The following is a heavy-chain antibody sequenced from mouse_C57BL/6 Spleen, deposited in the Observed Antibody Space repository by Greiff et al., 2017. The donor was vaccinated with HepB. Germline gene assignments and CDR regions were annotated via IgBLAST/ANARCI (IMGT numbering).Heavy chain of an antibody. D-gene: IGHD2-4*01. J-gene: IGHJ1*03. CDR2: INPNNGGT. V-gene: IGHV1-18*01. CDR3: ARQRFGDYDEWYFDV. Sequence: EVQLQQSGPELVKPGASVKIPCKASGYTFTDYNMDWVKQSHGKSLEWIGDINPNNGGTIYNQKFKGKATLTVDKSSSTAYMELRSLTSEDTAVYYCARQRFGDYDEWYFDVWGTGTTVTVSS. CDR1: GYTFTDYN.